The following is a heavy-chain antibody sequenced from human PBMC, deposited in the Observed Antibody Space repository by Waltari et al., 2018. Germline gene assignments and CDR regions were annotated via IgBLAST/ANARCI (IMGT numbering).Heavy chain of an antibody. D-gene: IGHD3-3*01. J-gene: IGHJ4*02. CDR3: ARADIFWSGYYDY. CDR2: INPNSGDT. V-gene: IGHV1-2*02. CDR1: GYTFSGSY. Sequence: QVQLVQSGAEVERPGASVKVSCKASGYTFSGSYMHWVRQAPGQGLEWMGWINPNSGDTNYAQKFQGRVTMTRDTSISTAYMELSRLRSDDTAVYYCARADIFWSGYYDYWGQGTLVTVSS.